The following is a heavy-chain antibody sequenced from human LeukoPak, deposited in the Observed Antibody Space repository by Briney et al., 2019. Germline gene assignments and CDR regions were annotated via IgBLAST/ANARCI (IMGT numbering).Heavy chain of an antibody. CDR2: IIPIFGTA. J-gene: IGHJ4*02. CDR1: GGTFSSYA. D-gene: IGHD6-6*01. Sequence: SSVKVSCKASGGTFSSYAISWVRQAPGQGLEWMGGIIPIFGTANYAQKFQGRVTITTDEPTSTAYMELSSLRSEDTAVYYCARERYSSSSGKEVYWGQGTLVTVSS. V-gene: IGHV1-69*05. CDR3: ARERYSSSSGKEVY.